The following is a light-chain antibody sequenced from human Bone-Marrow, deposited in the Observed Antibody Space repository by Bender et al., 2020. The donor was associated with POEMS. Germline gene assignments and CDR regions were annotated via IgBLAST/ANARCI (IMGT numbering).Light chain of an antibody. V-gene: IGLV2-23*01. CDR3: SSYAGNYVV. CDR2: EAN. Sequence: QSALTQPASVSGSPGQSITIPCTGSSDVGGYKVVSWYQQHPGKAPRLVIFEANMRPAGVSDRFSGSTSGDTASLTISGLEAEDEADYYCSSYAGNYVVFGGGTKLTVL. J-gene: IGLJ2*01. CDR1: SDVGGYKV.